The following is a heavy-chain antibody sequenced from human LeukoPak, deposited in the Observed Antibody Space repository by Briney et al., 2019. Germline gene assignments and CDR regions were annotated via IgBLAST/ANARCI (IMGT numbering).Heavy chain of an antibody. J-gene: IGHJ4*02. CDR2: ISWSSGSI. Sequence: GGSLRFSCAASGFTFDDYAMHWVRQAPGKGLEWVSGISWSSGSIGYADSVKGRFTISRDNAKNSLYLQVNSLRAEDTALYYCAKDRAGGSGSFFDYWGQGTLVTVSS. CDR1: GFTFDDYA. CDR3: AKDRAGGSGSFFDY. D-gene: IGHD1-26*01. V-gene: IGHV3-9*01.